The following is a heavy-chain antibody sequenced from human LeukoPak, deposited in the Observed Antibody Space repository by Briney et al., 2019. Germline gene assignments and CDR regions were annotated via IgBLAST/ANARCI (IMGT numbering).Heavy chain of an antibody. CDR2: IRQDGNEK. CDR1: GFTFSNYW. CDR3: ARDKVVGPTVCDY. V-gene: IGHV3-7*01. Sequence: GGSLRLSCVASGFTFSNYWMSWVRQAPGKGPEWVANIRQDGNEKYYVDSVKGRFTISRDNTESSLCLQMDSLSAEDTAVYYCARDKVVGPTVCDYWGLGTLVTVSS. D-gene: IGHD1-26*01. J-gene: IGHJ4*02.